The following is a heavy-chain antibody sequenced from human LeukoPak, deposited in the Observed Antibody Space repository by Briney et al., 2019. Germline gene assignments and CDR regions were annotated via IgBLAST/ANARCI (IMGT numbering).Heavy chain of an antibody. J-gene: IGHJ3*02. Sequence: GGSLRLSCAGSGFTMSTNAMSWVRQAPGKGLEWVSAIEGSVDKTPYADSVKGRFTISRDNYMNTLYLQMNSLRAEDTAIYFCAKDIWRWAFDIWGQGTMVTVSS. V-gene: IGHV3-23*01. CDR3: AKDIWRWAFDI. CDR1: GFTMSTNA. D-gene: IGHD5-24*01. CDR2: IEGSVDKT.